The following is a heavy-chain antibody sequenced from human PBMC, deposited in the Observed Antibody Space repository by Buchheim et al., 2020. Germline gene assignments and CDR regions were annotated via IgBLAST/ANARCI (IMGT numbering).Heavy chain of an antibody. D-gene: IGHD6-19*01. V-gene: IGHV1-69*04. CDR3: ARDPGVGRGWYLYGMDV. CDR1: AGTFSSYA. CDR2: IIPILGIA. J-gene: IGHJ6*02. Sequence: QVQLVQSGAEVKKPGSSVKVSCKASAGTFSSYAISWVRQAPGQGLEWMGRIIPILGIANYAQKFQGRVTITADKSTSTAYMELRSLRSEDTAVYYCARDPGVGRGWYLYGMDVWGQGTT.